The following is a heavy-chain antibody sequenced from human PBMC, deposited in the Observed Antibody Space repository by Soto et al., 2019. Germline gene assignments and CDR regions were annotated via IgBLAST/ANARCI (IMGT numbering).Heavy chain of an antibody. CDR3: ARDEYGSGSYYEPYGMDV. V-gene: IGHV3-33*01. CDR1: GFTFSSYG. D-gene: IGHD3-10*01. CDR2: IWYDGSNK. Sequence: PGGSLRLSCAASGFTFSSYGMHWVRQAPGKGLEWVAVIWYDGSNKYYADSVKGRFTISRDNSKNTLYLRMNSLRAEDTAVYYCARDEYGSGSYYEPYGMDVWGQGTTVTVSS. J-gene: IGHJ6*02.